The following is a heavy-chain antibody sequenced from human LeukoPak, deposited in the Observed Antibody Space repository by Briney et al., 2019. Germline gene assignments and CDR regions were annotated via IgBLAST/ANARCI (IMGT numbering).Heavy chain of an antibody. V-gene: IGHV3-13*01. Sequence: PGGSLRLSCAASGFTFSSYDMHWVRQATGKGLEWVSAIGTAGDTYYPGSVKGRFTISRENAKNSLYLQMNSLRAGDTAVYYCARDKTAQLDNYYYYMDVWGKGTTVTISS. CDR1: GFTFSSYD. CDR3: ARDKTAQLDNYYYYMDV. D-gene: IGHD6-13*01. J-gene: IGHJ6*03. CDR2: IGTAGDT.